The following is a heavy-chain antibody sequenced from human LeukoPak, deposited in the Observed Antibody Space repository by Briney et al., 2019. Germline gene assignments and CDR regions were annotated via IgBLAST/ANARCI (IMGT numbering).Heavy chain of an antibody. J-gene: IGHJ4*02. CDR2: INPNSGGT. V-gene: IGHV1-2*02. D-gene: IGHD3-22*01. CDR3: ARDRKRGYDSSGYYPY. Sequence: ASVNVSCKASGYTFTGYYMHWVRQAPGQGLEWMGWINPNSGGTNYAQKFQGRVTMTRDTSISTAYMELSRLRSDDTAVYNCARDRKRGYDSSGYYPYWGQGTLVTVSS. CDR1: GYTFTGYY.